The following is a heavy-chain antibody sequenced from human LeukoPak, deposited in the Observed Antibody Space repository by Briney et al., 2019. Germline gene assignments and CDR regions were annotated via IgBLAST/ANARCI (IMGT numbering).Heavy chain of an antibody. D-gene: IGHD6-19*01. J-gene: IGHJ4*02. Sequence: SETLSLTCTVSGGSIGSYYWSWIRQPPGKGLEWIGYIYYSGSTNYNPSLKSRVTISVDTSKNQFSLKLSSVTAADTAVYYCARHLRKYSSGYYFDYWGQGTLVTVSS. CDR3: ARHLRKYSSGYYFDY. V-gene: IGHV4-59*08. CDR2: IYYSGST. CDR1: GGSIGSYY.